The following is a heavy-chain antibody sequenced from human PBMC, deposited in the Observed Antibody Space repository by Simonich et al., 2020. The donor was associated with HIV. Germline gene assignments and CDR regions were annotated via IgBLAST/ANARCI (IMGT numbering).Heavy chain of an antibody. J-gene: IGHJ6*03. CDR3: ARGIPRNYYYFYYMDV. CDR1: GGSFSGYY. Sequence: QVQLQQWGAGLLKPSETLSLTCAVYGGSFSGYYWSWIRQPPGKGLEWVGEINHSGSTNYNPALKRRVTISVDTSKNQFSLKLRSVTAADTAVYSCARGIPRNYYYFYYMDVWGKGTTVIVSS. V-gene: IGHV4-34*01. CDR2: INHSGST. D-gene: IGHD1-1*01.